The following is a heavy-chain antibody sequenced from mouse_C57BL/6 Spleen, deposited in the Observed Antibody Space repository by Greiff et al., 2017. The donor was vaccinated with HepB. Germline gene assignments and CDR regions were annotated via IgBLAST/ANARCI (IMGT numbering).Heavy chain of an antibody. V-gene: IGHV1-82*01. J-gene: IGHJ2*01. CDR3: ARHYSNAVLFDY. Sequence: VQLQQSGPELVKPGASVKISCKASGYAFSSSWMNWVKQRPGKGLEWIGRIYPGDGDTNYNGKFTGKATMTADKSSSTAYMPLSSLTYEDSAVYFCARHYSNAVLFDYWGQGTTLTVSS. CDR2: IYPGDGDT. D-gene: IGHD2-5*01. CDR1: GYAFSSSW.